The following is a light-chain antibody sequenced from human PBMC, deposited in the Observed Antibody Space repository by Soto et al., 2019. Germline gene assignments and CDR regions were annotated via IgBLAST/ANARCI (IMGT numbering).Light chain of an antibody. CDR2: DAS. CDR3: QNITTWT. V-gene: IGKV1-5*01. J-gene: IGKJ1*01. Sequence: IKMYRSPSALSARVIDIVTVTFPGSQSINTWLAWYQQKPGKAPTLLIYDASTLERGVPSRFSGTGSGTEFTLSIYSLKPDDFATYSVQNITTWTFGQVAIV. CDR1: QSINTW.